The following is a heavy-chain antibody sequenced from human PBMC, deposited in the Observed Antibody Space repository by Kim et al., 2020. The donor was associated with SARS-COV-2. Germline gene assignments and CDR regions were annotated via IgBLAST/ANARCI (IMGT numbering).Heavy chain of an antibody. CDR3: AKTGARRGDLLTRFDP. CDR2: IYYSGST. J-gene: IGHJ5*02. D-gene: IGHD3-10*01. CDR1: GGSISTTYYY. Sequence: SETLSLTCTVSGGSISTTYYYWGWVRQPPGKGLEWIGSIYYSGSTYFNPSLKSRVTISVDSSKNQFSLKLTSVTAADTAVYYCAKTGARRGDLLTRFDP. V-gene: IGHV4-39*01.